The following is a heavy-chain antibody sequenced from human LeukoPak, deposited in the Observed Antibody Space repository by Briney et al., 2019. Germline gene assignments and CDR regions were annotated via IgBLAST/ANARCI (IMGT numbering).Heavy chain of an antibody. J-gene: IGHJ4*02. V-gene: IGHV4-59*01. CDR3: ARSYSSARSDY. D-gene: IGHD6-19*01. Sequence: SETLSLTCTVSGGSISGYYWSWIRQPPGKGLEWIGYIYYTGSTNYNPSLRSRVTISVDTSKNQFSLKLNSVTAADTAVYFCARSYSSARSDYWGQGTLVTVSS. CDR1: GGSISGYY. CDR2: IYYTGST.